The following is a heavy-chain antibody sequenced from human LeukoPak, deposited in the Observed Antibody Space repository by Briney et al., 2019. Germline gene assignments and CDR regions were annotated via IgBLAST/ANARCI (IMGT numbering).Heavy chain of an antibody. CDR3: AGSVVPDHDASDI. V-gene: IGHV1-46*01. D-gene: IGHD3-22*01. CDR1: GYTFTSYY. CDR2: INPSGGST. Sequence: GASVKVSCKASGYTFTSYYMHWVRQAPGQGLEWMGIINPSGGSTSYAQKFQGRVTMTRDTSTSTVYMELSSLRSEDTAVYYCAGSVVPDHDASDIWGQGTMVTVSS. J-gene: IGHJ3*02.